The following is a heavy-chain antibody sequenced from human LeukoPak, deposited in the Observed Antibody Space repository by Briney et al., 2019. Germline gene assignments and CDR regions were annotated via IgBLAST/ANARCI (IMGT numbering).Heavy chain of an antibody. CDR1: GGTFSRYA. J-gene: IGHJ4*02. Sequence: ASVKVSCKASGGTFSRYAISWVRQAPGQGLEWMGGIIPIFGTANYAQKFQGRVTITADESTSTAYMELSSLRSEDTAVYYCARDSGRGVAGNLGYWGQGTLVTVSS. CDR2: IIPIFGTA. CDR3: ARDSGRGVAGNLGY. V-gene: IGHV1-69*01. D-gene: IGHD6-19*01.